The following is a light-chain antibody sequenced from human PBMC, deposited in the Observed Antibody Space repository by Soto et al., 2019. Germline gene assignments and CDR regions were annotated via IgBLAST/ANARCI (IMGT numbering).Light chain of an antibody. CDR1: QSVRSN. CDR3: QQYGSSHKIT. V-gene: IGKV3-20*01. CDR2: DAS. Sequence: EIVMTQSPDTVYVSPGQRATLSCRASQSVRSNLAWYQHKPGQATRLLIYDASNRANGIPDRFSGSGSGTEFTLTISRLEPEDFAVYYCQQYGSSHKITFGQGTRLEIK. J-gene: IGKJ5*01.